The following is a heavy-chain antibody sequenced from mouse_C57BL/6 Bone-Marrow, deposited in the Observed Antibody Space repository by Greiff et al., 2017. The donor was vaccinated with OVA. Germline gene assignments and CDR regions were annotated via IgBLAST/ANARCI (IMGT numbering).Heavy chain of an antibody. CDR3: AHSYYYGSSYGFAY. V-gene: IGHV1-42*01. J-gene: IGHJ3*01. D-gene: IGHD1-1*01. CDR1: GYSFTGYY. CDR2: INPSTGGT. Sequence: VQLQQSGPELVKPGASVKISCKASGYSFTGYYMNWVKQSPEKSLEWIGEINPSTGGTTYNQKFKAKATLTVDKSSSTAYMQLKSLTSEDSAVYYCAHSYYYGSSYGFAYWGQGTLVTVSA.